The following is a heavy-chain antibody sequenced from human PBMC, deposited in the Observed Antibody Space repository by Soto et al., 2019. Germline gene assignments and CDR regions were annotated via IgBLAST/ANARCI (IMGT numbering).Heavy chain of an antibody. J-gene: IGHJ6*02. V-gene: IGHV3-33*01. CDR1: GFTFSNFG. D-gene: IGHD2-2*01. CDR2: IWYDGVNR. Sequence: QVQLVESGGGVVQPGRSLRLSCEASGFTFSNFGMHWVRQAPGRGLEWVANIWYDGVNRYYADSVRGRFTVSRDNSKNTLYLEMNSLRAEDTAVYFCVREDCSSHLCQSSEDFYYGMDVWGQETTVTVSS. CDR3: VREDCSSHLCQSSEDFYYGMDV.